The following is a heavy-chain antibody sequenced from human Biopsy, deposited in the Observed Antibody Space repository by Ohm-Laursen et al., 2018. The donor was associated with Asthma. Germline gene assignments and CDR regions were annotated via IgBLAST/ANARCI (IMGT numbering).Heavy chain of an antibody. J-gene: IGHJ2*01. CDR1: GGYTGSSDHH. CDR2: IYYSGRT. V-gene: IGHV4-39*02. CDR3: ARAVSSSSYWYFDL. D-gene: IGHD6-6*01. Sequence: GTLSLTCRVSGGYTGSSDHHWAWIRQSPGKGLEWIGSIYYSGRTYYNPSLESRVTISADTSKNHFSLKVISVTAADTAVYYCARAVSSSSYWYFDLWGRGDLVTVSS.